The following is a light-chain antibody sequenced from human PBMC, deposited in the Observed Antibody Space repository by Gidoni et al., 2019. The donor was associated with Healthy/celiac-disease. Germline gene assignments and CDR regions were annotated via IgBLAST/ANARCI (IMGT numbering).Light chain of an antibody. V-gene: IGLV1-40*01. CDR2: GNS. CDR1: SSNIGAGYD. J-gene: IGLJ2*01. CDR3: QSYDSSLSGYVV. Sequence: QSVLTQPPSVSGAPVQRVTISCTGSSSNIGAGYDVHWYQQLPGTAPKLLIYGNSNRPSGVPDRFSGSKPGTSASLAITGLQAEDEADYYCQSYDSSLSGYVVFGGGTKLTVL.